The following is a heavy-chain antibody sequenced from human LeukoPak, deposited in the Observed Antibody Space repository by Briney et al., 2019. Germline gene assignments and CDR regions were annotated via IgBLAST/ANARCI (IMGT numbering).Heavy chain of an antibody. Sequence: PSETLSLTCTVSGGSISSSSYYWGWNRQPPGKGLEWIGSIYYSGSTYYNPSLKSRVTIYVDTSKNQFSLKLSSVTAADTAVYYCARLGDYGEYYFDYWGQGTLVTVSS. D-gene: IGHD4-17*01. J-gene: IGHJ4*02. CDR2: IYYSGST. CDR3: ARLGDYGEYYFDY. CDR1: GGSISSSSYY. V-gene: IGHV4-39*01.